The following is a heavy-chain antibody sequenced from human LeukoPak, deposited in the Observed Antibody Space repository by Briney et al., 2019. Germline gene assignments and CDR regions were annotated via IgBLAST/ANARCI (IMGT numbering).Heavy chain of an antibody. D-gene: IGHD3-22*01. V-gene: IGHV4-59*01. J-gene: IGHJ4*02. CDR1: GGSISNYY. CDR3: ARGVFYYDTSGRGYYFDY. Sequence: SETLSLTCTVSGGSISNYYWNWIRQPPGKGLEWIGYISYSGSTKYNPSLKSRVTISVDTSKNQFSLQLNSVTAADTAVYYCARGVFYYDTSGRGYYFDYWGQGTLVTVSS. CDR2: ISYSGST.